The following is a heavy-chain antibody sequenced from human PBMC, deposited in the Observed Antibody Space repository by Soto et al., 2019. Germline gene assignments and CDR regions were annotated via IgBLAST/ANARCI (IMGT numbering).Heavy chain of an antibody. CDR3: ANVLGYCTSSSCSREAFYYYGMAV. V-gene: IGHV3-30*18. CDR2: ISYDGGNK. Sequence: QVQLVESGGGVVQPGRSLRLSCAASGFTFSSYGMHWVRQAPGKGLEWVAVISYDGGNKYHADSVKGRFTISRDNPKNTVYVQMNSLRHEETAVYYCANVLGYCTSSSCSREAFYYYGMAVWGPGTTVTVSS. D-gene: IGHD2-2*01. J-gene: IGHJ6*02. CDR1: GFTFSSYG.